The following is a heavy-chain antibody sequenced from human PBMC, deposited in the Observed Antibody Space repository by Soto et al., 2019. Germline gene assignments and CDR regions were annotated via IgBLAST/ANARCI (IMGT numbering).Heavy chain of an antibody. CDR3: AREPSVDRGPPPCHYGMDV. CDR1: GYTFSSYG. J-gene: IGHJ6*02. CDR2: VSVHNGNT. D-gene: IGHD3-22*01. V-gene: IGHV1-18*01. Sequence: ASVKVSCKASGYTFSSYGISWVRQAPGQGLEWMGWVSVHNGNTNYAQKLQGRVTMTTDTSTSTAYMELRSLRSDDTAVYYCAREPSVDRGPPPCHYGMDVWGQGTTVTGSS.